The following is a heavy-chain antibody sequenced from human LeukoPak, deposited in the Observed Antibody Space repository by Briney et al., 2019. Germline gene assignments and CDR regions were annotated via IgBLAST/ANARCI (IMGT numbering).Heavy chain of an antibody. Sequence: ASVTVSCKASGGTFSSYAISWVRQAPGQGGEWMGRIIPIFGTANYAQKFQGRVTITADKSTSTAYMELSSLRSEDTAVYYCARARLLWFGEQCYLDVWGKGTTVTVSS. CDR2: IIPIFGTA. J-gene: IGHJ6*03. D-gene: IGHD3-10*01. CDR1: GGTFSSYA. CDR3: ARARLLWFGEQCYLDV. V-gene: IGHV1-69*06.